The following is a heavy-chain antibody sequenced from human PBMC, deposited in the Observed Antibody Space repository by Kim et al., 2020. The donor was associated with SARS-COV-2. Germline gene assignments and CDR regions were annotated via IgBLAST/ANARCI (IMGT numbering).Heavy chain of an antibody. CDR2: INHSGST. J-gene: IGHJ3*02. CDR1: GGSFSGYY. V-gene: IGHV4-34*01. Sequence: SETLSLTCAVYGGSFSGYYWSWIRQPPGKGLEWIGEINHSGSTNYNPSLKSRVTISVDTSKNQFSLKLSSVTAADTAVYYCARGRTSRMSWRQGAFDIWGQGTMVTVSS. CDR3: ARGRTSRMSWRQGAFDI.